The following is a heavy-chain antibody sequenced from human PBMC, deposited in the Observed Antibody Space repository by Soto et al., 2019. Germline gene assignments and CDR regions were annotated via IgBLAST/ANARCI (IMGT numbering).Heavy chain of an antibody. V-gene: IGHV3-33*01. CDR2: IWYDGSNK. CDR3: ARDGEFYDSSGGYDY. D-gene: IGHD3-22*01. CDR1: GFTFSSYG. Sequence: GGSLRLSCAASGFTFSSYGMHWVRQAPGKGLEWVAVIWYDGSNKYYADSVKGRFTISRDNSKNTLYLQMNSLRAEDTAVYYCARDGEFYDSSGGYDYWGQGTLVTVSS. J-gene: IGHJ4*02.